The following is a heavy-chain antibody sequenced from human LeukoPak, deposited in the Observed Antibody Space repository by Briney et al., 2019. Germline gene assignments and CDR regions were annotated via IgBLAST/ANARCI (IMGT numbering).Heavy chain of an antibody. J-gene: IGHJ5*02. D-gene: IGHD1-26*01. CDR2: INSDGSST. Sequence: PGGSLRLSCAASGFTFSSYGMYWVRQAPGKGLVWVSRINSDGSSTSYADSVKGRFTISRDNAKNTLYLQMNSLRAEDTAVYYCARDEWELYWFDPWGQGTLVTVSS. CDR3: ARDEWELYWFDP. V-gene: IGHV3-74*01. CDR1: GFTFSSYG.